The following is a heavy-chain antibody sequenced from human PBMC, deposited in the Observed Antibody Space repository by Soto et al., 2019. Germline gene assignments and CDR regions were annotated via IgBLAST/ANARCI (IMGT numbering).Heavy chain of an antibody. CDR1: GYTFTTSY. CDR2: ISPNNGNT. J-gene: IGHJ6*02. Sequence: QLQLVQSGGELKEPGASVKVSCKASGYTFTTSYITWVRQAPGQGLEWMGWISPNNGNTNDAQKIQGRVTMTADTYKRSADIELRTLSSDETAVYFWAIARQQLAEDFVYSGNSGMDVWGQGTIVSVSS. V-gene: IGHV1-18*04. CDR3: AIARQQLAEDFVYSGNSGMDV. D-gene: IGHD6-13*01.